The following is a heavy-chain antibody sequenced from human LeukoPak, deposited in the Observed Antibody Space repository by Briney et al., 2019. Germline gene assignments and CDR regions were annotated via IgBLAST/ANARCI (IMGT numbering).Heavy chain of an antibody. J-gene: IGHJ5*02. V-gene: IGHV5-51*01. CDR1: GYSFTTNW. CDR2: IYPADSET. D-gene: IGHD3-10*01. Sequence: GESLKISRKASGYSFTTNWIGWGRQMPGKGLEWMGIIYPADSETIYGPSFEGQVTISADKSISTAYLQWRSLKASDTAMYYCVRWGPRGLIHTPPGPWGQGTLVTVSS. CDR3: VRWGPRGLIHTPPGP.